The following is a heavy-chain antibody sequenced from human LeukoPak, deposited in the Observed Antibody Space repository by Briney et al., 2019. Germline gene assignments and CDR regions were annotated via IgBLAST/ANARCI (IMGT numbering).Heavy chain of an antibody. Sequence: PGRSLRLSCAASGFTFSTYGMNWVRQAPGKGLEWVSSISSTSSYIYSADSVKGRFTISRDNAKNSLYLQMNSLRAEDTAVYYCARALEPYYDFWSGYYTEYYFDYWGQGTLVTVSS. J-gene: IGHJ4*02. CDR3: ARALEPYYDFWSGYYTEYYFDY. D-gene: IGHD3-3*01. CDR1: GFTFSTYG. CDR2: ISSTSSYI. V-gene: IGHV3-21*01.